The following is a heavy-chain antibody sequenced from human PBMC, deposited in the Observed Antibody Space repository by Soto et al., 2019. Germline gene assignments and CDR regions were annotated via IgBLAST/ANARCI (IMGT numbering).Heavy chain of an antibody. J-gene: IGHJ5*02. CDR2: IYHSGRT. D-gene: IGHD2-2*01. V-gene: IGHV4-4*01. CDR3: ARRRSVEVPAGRRGCFDP. CDR1: GGSISSSNW. Sequence: VQLQESGPGLVKPSGTLSLTCAVSGGSISSSNWWSWVRQPPGKGLEWIGEIYHSGRTNYNPSXKSPVPISGAXXKXHXXLQLRSVTAADTAAYCWARRRSVEVPAGRRGCFDPWGQGTLVTVSS.